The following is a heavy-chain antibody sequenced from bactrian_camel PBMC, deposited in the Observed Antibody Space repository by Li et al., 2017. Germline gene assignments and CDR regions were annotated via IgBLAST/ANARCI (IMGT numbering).Heavy chain of an antibody. Sequence: HVQLVESGGGSVQAGGSLRLSCAVSGYTYSINCMGWFRQAPGKQREGVAAIHTAGSTAYYADSVKGRFTISRDNAKYTVYLQVNSLKFEDTAVYYCAADRGYGLGCDDGSGYWGQGTQVTVS. CDR3: AADRGYGLGCDDGSGY. CDR1: GYTYSINC. CDR2: IHTAGSTA. D-gene: IGHD3*01. J-gene: IGHJ6*01. V-gene: IGHV3S54*01.